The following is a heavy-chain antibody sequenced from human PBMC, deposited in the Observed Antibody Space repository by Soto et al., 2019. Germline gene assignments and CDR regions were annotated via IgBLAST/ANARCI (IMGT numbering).Heavy chain of an antibody. CDR2: IYYSGST. CDR3: ARVEVIAGWFDP. J-gene: IGHJ5*02. D-gene: IGHD6-13*01. CDR1: GGSISSYY. V-gene: IGHV4-59*01. Sequence: NPSETLSLTCTVSGGSISSYYWSWIRQPPGKGLEWIGYIYYSGSTNYNPSLKSRVTISVDTSKNQFSLKLSSVTAADTAVYYCARVEVIAGWFDPWGQGTLVTVSS.